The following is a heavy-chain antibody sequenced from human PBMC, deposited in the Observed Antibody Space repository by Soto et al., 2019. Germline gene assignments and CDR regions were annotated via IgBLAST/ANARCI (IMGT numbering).Heavy chain of an antibody. CDR1: CGSIISYY. V-gene: IGHV4-59*01. Sequence: SETLSLTGTFSCGSIISYYWSWIRQPPGKGLEWSGGIYYSASTNYNPSPKSRVTISLDTSKNQFSLKLSSVTAVDSAVYYCARELPAAITWFDPWGQGTLVTVSS. J-gene: IGHJ5*02. CDR3: ARELPAAITWFDP. D-gene: IGHD2-2*02. CDR2: IYYSAST.